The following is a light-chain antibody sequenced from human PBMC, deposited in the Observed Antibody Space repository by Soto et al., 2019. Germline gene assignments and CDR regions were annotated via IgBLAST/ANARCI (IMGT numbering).Light chain of an antibody. Sequence: DIQMTQSPSTLSASVGDRVTITCRASQSISGWLAWYQQKPGKAPKLLIYDGSSLQSGVPSRFSGYGSGTDFTLSISSLQPEDFATYYCQQADSFPITFGQGTRLEIK. V-gene: IGKV1-5*01. CDR2: DGS. J-gene: IGKJ5*01. CDR3: QQADSFPIT. CDR1: QSISGW.